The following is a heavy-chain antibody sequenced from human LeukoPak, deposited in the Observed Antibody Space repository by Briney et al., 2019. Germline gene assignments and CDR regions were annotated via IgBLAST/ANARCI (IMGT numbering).Heavy chain of an antibody. D-gene: IGHD1-26*01. CDR3: AKDRGSYSTTADS. CDR2: IWYDGSNT. Sequence: GRSLRLSCAASGFTFSSYGMHWVRQAPGKGLEWVAVIWYDGSNTYYADSVKGRFTISRDNSKNTLYLQMNSLRAEDTAVYYCAKDRGSYSTTADSWGQGTLVTVSS. J-gene: IGHJ5*01. V-gene: IGHV3-33*06. CDR1: GFTFSSYG.